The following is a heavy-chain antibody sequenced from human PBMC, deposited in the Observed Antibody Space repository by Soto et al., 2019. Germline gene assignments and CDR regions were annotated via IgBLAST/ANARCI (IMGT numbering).Heavy chain of an antibody. CDR1: GFTFSNHA. CDR3: ARGLTVVVSRDWFDP. J-gene: IGHJ5*02. Sequence: VQLVESGGGVVQPGRSLRLSCSASGFTFSNHAMHWVRQAPGKGLEWVAVISDDGNSKYYADSVKGRFTISRDKSKNTLYLQMNSLRTEDTAVYYCARGLTVVVSRDWFDPWGQGTLVTVSS. V-gene: IGHV3-30-3*01. CDR2: ISDDGNSK. D-gene: IGHD7-27*01.